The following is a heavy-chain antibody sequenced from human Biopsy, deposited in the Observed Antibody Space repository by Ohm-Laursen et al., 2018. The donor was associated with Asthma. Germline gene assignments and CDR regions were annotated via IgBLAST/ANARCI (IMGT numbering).Heavy chain of an antibody. V-gene: IGHV3-53*01. CDR1: GFAVSRDH. CDR2: IYSGGTS. D-gene: IGHD3-22*01. J-gene: IGHJ4*02. Sequence: GSLRLSCSAPGFAVSRDHMFWVRPAPGKGLEWVSVIYSGGTSHTADSVRGRFTISRDYSKNTLYLQMHSLRAEDTAVYYCARGDSSNWSHYYFDYWGQGTLVTVSS. CDR3: ARGDSSNWSHYYFDY.